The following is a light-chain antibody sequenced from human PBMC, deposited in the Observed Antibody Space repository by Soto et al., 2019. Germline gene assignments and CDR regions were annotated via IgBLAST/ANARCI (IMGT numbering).Light chain of an antibody. Sequence: EIVLTQSPGTLSLSPGERATLSCRASQSVISTYLAWYQQKPGQPPRLLIFGASSRATGIPDRFSGGGSGTDFTLTISRLEPEDVAVYYCQQYGSSPFTFGGGTKVEIK. CDR1: QSVISTY. CDR2: GAS. CDR3: QQYGSSPFT. J-gene: IGKJ4*01. V-gene: IGKV3-20*01.